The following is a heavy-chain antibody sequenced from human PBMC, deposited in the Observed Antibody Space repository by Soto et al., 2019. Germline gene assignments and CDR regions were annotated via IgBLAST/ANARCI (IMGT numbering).Heavy chain of an antibody. CDR3: ARRYYYDSSGYSVPDY. CDR1: GYTFTSYG. Sequence: GASVKVSCKASGYTFTSYGISWVRQAPGQGLEWMGWISAYNGNTNYAQRLQGRVTMTTDTSTSTAYMELRSLRSDDTAVYYCARRYYYDSSGYSVPDYWGQGTLVTVSS. J-gene: IGHJ4*02. D-gene: IGHD3-22*01. CDR2: ISAYNGNT. V-gene: IGHV1-18*01.